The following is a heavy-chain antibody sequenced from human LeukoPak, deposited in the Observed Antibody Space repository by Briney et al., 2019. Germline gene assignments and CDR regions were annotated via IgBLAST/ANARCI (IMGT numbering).Heavy chain of an antibody. CDR3: ATMGYGDTVKDYYYGMDV. CDR1: GGSISSYY. CDR2: IYYSGST. Sequence: SETLSLTCTVSGGSISSYYWSWIRQPPGEGLEWIGYIYYSGSTNYNPSLKSRVTISVDTSKNQFSLKLSSVTAADTAVYYCATMGYGDTVKDYYYGMDVWGQGTTVTVSS. D-gene: IGHD4-17*01. J-gene: IGHJ6*02. V-gene: IGHV4-59*01.